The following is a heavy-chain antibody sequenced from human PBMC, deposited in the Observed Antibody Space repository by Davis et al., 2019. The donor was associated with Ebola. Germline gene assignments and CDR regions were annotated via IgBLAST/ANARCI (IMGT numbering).Heavy chain of an antibody. V-gene: IGHV1-18*01. CDR1: GYTFTSYG. D-gene: IGHD3-3*01. J-gene: IGHJ6*03. CDR3: ARANRPYYDFWSGYYYYYYMDV. CDR2: ISAYNGNT. Sequence: ASVKVSCKASGYTFTSYGISWVRQAPGQGLEWMGWISAYNGNTNYAQKLQGRVTMTTDTSTSTAYMELRSLRSDDTAVYYCARANRPYYDFWSGYYYYYYMDVWGKGTTVTVSS.